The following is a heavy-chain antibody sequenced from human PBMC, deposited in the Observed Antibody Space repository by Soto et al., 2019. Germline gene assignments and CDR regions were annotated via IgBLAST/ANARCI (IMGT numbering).Heavy chain of an antibody. V-gene: IGHV3-23*01. Sequence: GGSLRLSCGASGFTFSSYAMNWVRQAPGKGLEWVSAISGSAASTYYADSVKGRFTISRDNSKNTLFLQMDGLRAEDTAVYFCAKQTTMVVVTTGDAFDIWGRGTVVTVSS. D-gene: IGHD2-21*02. CDR3: AKQTTMVVVTTGDAFDI. J-gene: IGHJ3*02. CDR2: ISGSAAST. CDR1: GFTFSSYA.